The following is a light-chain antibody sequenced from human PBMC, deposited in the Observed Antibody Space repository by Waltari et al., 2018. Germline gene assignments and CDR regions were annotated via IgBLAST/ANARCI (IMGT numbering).Light chain of an antibody. CDR3: TSQALDGIVL. Sequence: QSALTQPASVSGSPGQSITISCTGIGSAIDDSDFVSCYQHQPGKAPRVIIFDVTNRPSGISHPFSASKAANTASLTTAGLQPEDEGDYYCTSQALDGIVLFSGGTQVTV. V-gene: IGLV2-14*03. J-gene: IGLJ3*02. CDR1: GSAIDDSDF. CDR2: DVT.